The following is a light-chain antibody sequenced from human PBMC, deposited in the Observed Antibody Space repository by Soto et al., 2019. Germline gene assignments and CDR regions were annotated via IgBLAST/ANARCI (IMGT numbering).Light chain of an antibody. Sequence: QSALTQPASISGSPGQSITISCTGTSSDVGGYNYVSWYQQHPSKAPKLMIYDVDNRPSGVSYRFSGSKSGKTASLTISGLQAEDEADYYCSSYTSSSTVVFGGGTMLTVL. V-gene: IGLV2-14*01. CDR1: SSDVGGYNY. CDR2: DVD. J-gene: IGLJ2*01. CDR3: SSYTSSSTVV.